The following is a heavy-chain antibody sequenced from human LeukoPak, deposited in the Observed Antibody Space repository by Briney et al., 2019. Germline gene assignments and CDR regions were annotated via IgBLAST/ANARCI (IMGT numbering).Heavy chain of an antibody. Sequence: PSQTLSLTCTVSGGSISSGDYYWSGIRQPPEKGLEWIGYIYYSGSTYYNPSLKSRVTISVDTSKNQFSLKLSSVTAADTAVYYCARGHIVVVTAQLNWFDPWGQGTLVTVSS. CDR1: GGSISSGDYY. J-gene: IGHJ5*02. CDR3: ARGHIVVVTAQLNWFDP. D-gene: IGHD2-21*02. V-gene: IGHV4-30-4*01. CDR2: IYYSGST.